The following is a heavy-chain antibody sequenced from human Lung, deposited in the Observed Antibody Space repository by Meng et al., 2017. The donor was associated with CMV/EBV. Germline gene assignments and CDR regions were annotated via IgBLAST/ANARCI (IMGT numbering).Heavy chain of an antibody. CDR3: ARVSVYYYYGMDV. D-gene: IGHD3-3*01. Sequence: SETLSLXCTVSGGSISSYYWSWIRQPPGKGLEWIGYIYYSGSTNYNPSLKSRVTISVDTSKNQFSLKLSSVTAADTAVYYCARVSVYYYYGMDVWGQGTTVTVSS. CDR1: GGSISSYY. CDR2: IYYSGST. V-gene: IGHV4-59*01. J-gene: IGHJ6*02.